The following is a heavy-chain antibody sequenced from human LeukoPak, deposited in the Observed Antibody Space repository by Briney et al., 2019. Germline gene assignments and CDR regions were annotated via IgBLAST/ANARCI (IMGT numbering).Heavy chain of an antibody. Sequence: SETLSLTCTVSGVSISSSNSYWGWIRQPPGKGLEWIGRIYYSGNTYYNPPLKSQVSISIDTYTNQFSMKLTSVTAADTAVYYCARQTGSGLFILPGGQGTLVTVSS. CDR2: IYYSGNT. V-gene: IGHV4-39*01. CDR1: GVSISSSNSY. CDR3: ARQTGSGLFILP. D-gene: IGHD3/OR15-3a*01. J-gene: IGHJ4*02.